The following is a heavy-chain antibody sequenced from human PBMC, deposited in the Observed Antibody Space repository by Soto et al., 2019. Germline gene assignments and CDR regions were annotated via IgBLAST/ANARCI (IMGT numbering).Heavy chain of an antibody. CDR2: MLYSGLT. Sequence: PSETLSLTCSVSGYSVSSGDYYWAWIRQPPGKGLEWIGSMLYSGLTYYNPSLKGRVTLSVDTSKNQFSVRLNSVTASDTAVYYCAPLSVSLSGPYGIHVWGQGTTVTVSS. CDR1: GYSVSSGDYY. D-gene: IGHD2-15*01. CDR3: APLSVSLSGPYGIHV. J-gene: IGHJ6*02. V-gene: IGHV4-39*01.